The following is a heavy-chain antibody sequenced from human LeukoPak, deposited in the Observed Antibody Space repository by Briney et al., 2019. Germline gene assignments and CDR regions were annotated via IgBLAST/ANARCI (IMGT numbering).Heavy chain of an antibody. Sequence: GGSLRLSCAASGFTVSSNYMIWVRQAPGKGLEWVSVIYSGGSTYYADSVKGRFTISRDNSRNTLYLQMNSLRAEDTAVYYCAKPLRITIFPFDYWGQGTLVTVSS. D-gene: IGHD3-3*01. CDR2: IYSGGST. J-gene: IGHJ4*02. V-gene: IGHV3-66*01. CDR3: AKPLRITIFPFDY. CDR1: GFTVSSNY.